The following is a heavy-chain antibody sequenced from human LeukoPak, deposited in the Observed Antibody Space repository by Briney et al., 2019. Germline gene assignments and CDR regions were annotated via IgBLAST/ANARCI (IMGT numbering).Heavy chain of an antibody. CDR1: GFTFSYYG. V-gene: IGHV3-30*02. CDR2: IRYDGNDK. CDR3: AKDLMGDRWFGES. Sequence: GGSLRLSCAASGFTFSYYGMHWVRQAPGKGLKGVAFIRYDGNDKFYADSVKGRFTISRDTSRNTLYLQMNSLRTDDTAVYYCAKDLMGDRWFGESWGQGTLVTVSS. D-gene: IGHD3-10*01. J-gene: IGHJ5*02.